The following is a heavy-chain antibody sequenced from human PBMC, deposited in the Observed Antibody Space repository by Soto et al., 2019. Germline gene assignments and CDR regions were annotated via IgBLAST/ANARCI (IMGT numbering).Heavy chain of an antibody. V-gene: IGHV1-18*01. Sequence: QVQLVQSGAEVKKPGASVKVSCKASGNTFTNFGVTWVRQAPGQGLEWMGWISAYNGNTNYAQKLQDRVTMTTDTSTSTAYMELTSLTSDDTAVYFCGRGGAVPGNPPFDDWGQGTLVTVSS. D-gene: IGHD6-19*01. J-gene: IGHJ4*02. CDR3: GRGGAVPGNPPFDD. CDR2: ISAYNGNT. CDR1: GNTFTNFG.